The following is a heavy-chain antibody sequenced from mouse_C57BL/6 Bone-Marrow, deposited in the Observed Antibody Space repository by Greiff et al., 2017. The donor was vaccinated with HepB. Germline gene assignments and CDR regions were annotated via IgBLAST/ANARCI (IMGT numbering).Heavy chain of an antibody. D-gene: IGHD1-1*01. CDR1: GYTFTDYY. J-gene: IGHJ1*03. V-gene: IGHV1-26*01. CDR2: INPNNGGT. CDR3: ARALYYGSRDWYFDV. Sequence: EVQLQQSGPELVKPGASVKISCKASGYTFTDYYMNWVKQSRGKSLEWIGDINPNNGGTSYNQKFKGKATLTVDKSSSTAYMELRSLTSEDSAVYYCARALYYGSRDWYFDVWGTGTTVTVSS.